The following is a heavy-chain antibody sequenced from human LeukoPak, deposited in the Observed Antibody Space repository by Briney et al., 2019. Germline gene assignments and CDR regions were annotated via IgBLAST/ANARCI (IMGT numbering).Heavy chain of an antibody. CDR1: GYTFTSYY. V-gene: IGHV1-46*01. D-gene: IGHD6-13*01. J-gene: IGHJ4*02. CDR3: ARFGNSWMDY. Sequence: GASVKVSCKASGYTFTSYYMHWVRQAPGQVLEWMGIINPSGGSTSYAQKFQGRVTITADESTSTAYMELSSLRSEDTAVYYCARFGNSWMDYWGQGTLVTVSS. CDR2: INPSGGST.